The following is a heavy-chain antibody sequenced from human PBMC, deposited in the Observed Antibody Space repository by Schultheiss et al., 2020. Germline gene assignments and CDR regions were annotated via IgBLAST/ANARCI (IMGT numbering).Heavy chain of an antibody. CDR3: ARGWTVTTTDY. D-gene: IGHD4-17*01. V-gene: IGHV3-33*08. J-gene: IGHJ4*02. Sequence: GGSLRLSCAASGFTFSGSAMHWVRQAPGKGLEWVAVIWYYGSNKYYADSVKGRFTISRDNSKNTLYLQMNSLRAEDTAVYYCARGWTVTTTDYWGQGTLVTVSS. CDR1: GFTFSGSA. CDR2: IWYYGSNK.